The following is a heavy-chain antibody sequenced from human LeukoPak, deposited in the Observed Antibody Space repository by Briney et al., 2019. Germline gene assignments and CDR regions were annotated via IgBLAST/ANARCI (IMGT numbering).Heavy chain of an antibody. CDR1: GGSLSSSNW. J-gene: IGHJ5*02. D-gene: IGHD3-10*01. CDR3: ARGGSQFGELRFRRRNWFDP. CDR2: IHHSGTT. V-gene: IGHV4-4*02. Sequence: PSETLSLTCTVSGGSLSSSNWWGWVRQPPGKGLECIGEIHHSGTTNYNPSLKSRVTISVDTSKNQFSLKLSSVTAADTAVYYCARGGSQFGELRFRRRNWFDPWGQGTLVTVSS.